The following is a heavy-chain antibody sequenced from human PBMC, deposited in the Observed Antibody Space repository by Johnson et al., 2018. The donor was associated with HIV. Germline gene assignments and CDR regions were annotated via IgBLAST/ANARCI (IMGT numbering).Heavy chain of an antibody. Sequence: QMLLVESGGGLVQPGRSLRLSCAASGFTFSSYGMHWVRQAPGKGLEWVAVIWYDGSNKYYADSVKGRFTISRDNSKNTLYLQMNSLRAEDTAVYYCAKDPMVATPANAFDIWGQGTMVTVSS. CDR2: IWYDGSNK. CDR3: AKDPMVATPANAFDI. V-gene: IGHV3-33*06. D-gene: IGHD5-12*01. J-gene: IGHJ3*02. CDR1: GFTFSSYG.